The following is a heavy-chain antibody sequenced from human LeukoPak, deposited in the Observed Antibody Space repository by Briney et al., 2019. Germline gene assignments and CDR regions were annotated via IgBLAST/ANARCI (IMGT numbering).Heavy chain of an antibody. CDR3: ARVFGYGDTAFDY. CDR1: GFTFSSYA. D-gene: IGHD4-17*01. Sequence: SGGSLTLSCAASGFTFSSYAMHWVRQAPGKGLEYVTAISSNGGSTYYANSVKGRFTISRDNSKNTLYLQMGSLRAEDMAVYYCARVFGYGDTAFDYWGQGTLVTVSS. J-gene: IGHJ4*02. CDR2: ISSNGGST. V-gene: IGHV3-64*01.